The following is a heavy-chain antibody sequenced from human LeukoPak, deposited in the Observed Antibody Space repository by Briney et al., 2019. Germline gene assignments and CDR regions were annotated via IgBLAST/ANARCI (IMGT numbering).Heavy chain of an antibody. CDR3: ARLGVYYDSSGYYFDY. D-gene: IGHD3-22*01. J-gene: IGHJ4*02. CDR1: GYTFTSYG. Sequence: ASVKVSCKASGYTFTSYGISWVRQAPGQGLEWMGWISACNGNTNYAQKLQGRVTMTTDTSTSTAYMELRSLRSDDTAVYYCARLGVYYDSSGYYFDYWGQGTLVTVSS. CDR2: ISACNGNT. V-gene: IGHV1-18*01.